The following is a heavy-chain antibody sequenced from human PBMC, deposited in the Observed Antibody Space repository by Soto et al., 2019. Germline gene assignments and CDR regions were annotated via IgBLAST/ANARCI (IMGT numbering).Heavy chain of an antibody. D-gene: IGHD1-26*01. CDR2: INPSGGST. V-gene: IGHV1-46*01. CDR3: ARTPTRSGSPFDY. Sequence: QVQLVQSGAEVKKPGASVKVSCKASGYTFTSYYMHWVRQAPGQGLEWMGIINPSGGSTSYAQKFQGRVTMTMDTSTRTGYMELSSLGAEDTAVYYCARTPTRSGSPFDYWGQGTLVPVSS. J-gene: IGHJ4*02. CDR1: GYTFTSYY.